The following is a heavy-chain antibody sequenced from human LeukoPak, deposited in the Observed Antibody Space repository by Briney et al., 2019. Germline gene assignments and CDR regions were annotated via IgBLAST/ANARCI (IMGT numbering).Heavy chain of an antibody. CDR1: GASISSRSYY. J-gene: IGHJ4*02. CDR2: IYYTGST. V-gene: IGHV4-39*02. CDR3: ASHTKEINLHYFDY. Sequence: SETLSLTCTVSGASISSRSYYWGWIRQPPGKGLGWIGRIYYTGSTSCNPSLKSRVTISVVTSKNNFSLKLSSVTAADTAVYYCASHTKEINLHYFDYWGQGTLVTVSS. D-gene: IGHD1-14*01.